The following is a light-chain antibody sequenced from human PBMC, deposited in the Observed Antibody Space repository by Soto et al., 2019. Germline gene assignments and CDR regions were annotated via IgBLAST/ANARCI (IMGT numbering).Light chain of an antibody. J-gene: IGLJ2*01. CDR1: RDDIGAYDY. V-gene: IGLV2-14*01. Sequence: QSVVTQPASVSGSLVQSVTISCAGTRDDIGAYDYVSWYQQHPGNAPKHLVYEVTNRPSGVSDRFSGSKSGNTASLTISGLQAEDEADYYCNSYTNSSAVVFGGGTKVTVL. CDR2: EVT. CDR3: NSYTNSSAVV.